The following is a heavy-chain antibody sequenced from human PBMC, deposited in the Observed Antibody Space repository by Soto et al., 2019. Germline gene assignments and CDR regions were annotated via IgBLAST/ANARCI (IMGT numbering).Heavy chain of an antibody. CDR2: IIPILGIA. J-gene: IGHJ4*02. D-gene: IGHD2-2*01. CDR3: ARDQCSSTSCQGSDY. Sequence: QVQLVQSGAEVKKPGSSVKVSCKASGGTFSSYTISWVRQAPGQGLEWMGRIIPILGIANYAQKFQGRVTIPVDPSKXTAYMELSSLRSEDTAVYYCARDQCSSTSCQGSDYWGQGTLVTVSS. CDR1: GGTFSSYT. V-gene: IGHV1-69*08.